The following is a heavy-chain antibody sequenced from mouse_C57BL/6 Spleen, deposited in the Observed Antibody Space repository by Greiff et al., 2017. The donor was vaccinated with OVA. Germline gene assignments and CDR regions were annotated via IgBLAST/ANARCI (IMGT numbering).Heavy chain of an antibody. V-gene: IGHV1-63*01. Sequence: QVQLKESGAELVRPGTSVKMSCKASGYTFTNYWIGWAKQRPGHGLEWIGDIYPGGGYTNYNEKFKGKATLTADKSSSTAYMQFSSLTSEDSAIYYCARRTTGNYYAMDYWGQGTSVTVSS. D-gene: IGHD1-1*01. J-gene: IGHJ4*01. CDR2: IYPGGGYT. CDR3: ARRTTGNYYAMDY. CDR1: GYTFTNYW.